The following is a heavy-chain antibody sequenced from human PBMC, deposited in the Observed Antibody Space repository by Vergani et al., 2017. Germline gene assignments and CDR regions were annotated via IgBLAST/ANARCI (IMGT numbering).Heavy chain of an antibody. V-gene: IGHV4-59*08. CDR3: ARHCGGGSSRVGDY. CDR1: GGSISSYY. J-gene: IGHJ4*02. Sequence: QVQLQESGPGLVKPSETLSLTCTVSGGSISSYYWSWIRQPPGKGLEWIGYIYHSGSTYYNPSLKSRVTISVDRSKNQFSLKLSSVTAADTAVYYCARHCGGGSSRVGDYWGQGTLVTVSS. CDR2: IYHSGST. D-gene: IGHD6-13*01.